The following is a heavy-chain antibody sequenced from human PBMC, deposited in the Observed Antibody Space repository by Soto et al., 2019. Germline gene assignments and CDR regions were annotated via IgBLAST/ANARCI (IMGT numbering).Heavy chain of an antibody. D-gene: IGHD3-3*01. J-gene: IGHJ4*02. CDR3: ARDRLVSGSDFRTGSKFTVDYYFDY. CDR1: GYTFTAYA. Sequence: QVQLVQSGAEVKTPGASVKVSCGASGYTFTAYAMHWVRQAPGQRLEWMGWINAGNGNTKYSQKFQGGVTITRDTSANTVYMEVSSLRFEATAVYDCARDRLVSGSDFRTGSKFTVDYYFDYWGQGTLVTVSS. V-gene: IGHV1-3*01. CDR2: INAGNGNT.